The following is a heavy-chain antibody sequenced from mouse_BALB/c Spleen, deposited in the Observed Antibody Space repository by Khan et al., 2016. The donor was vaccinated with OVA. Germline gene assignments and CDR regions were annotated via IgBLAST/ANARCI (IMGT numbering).Heavy chain of an antibody. V-gene: IGHV2-6-1*01. CDR1: GFSLTNYG. CDR3: ARQPYYHYNIMDY. J-gene: IGHJ4*01. CDR2: IWSDGST. D-gene: IGHD2-10*01. Sequence: QVHVKQSGPGLVAPSQSLSITCTISGFSLTNYGVHWVRQPPGKGLEWRVVIWSDGSTTYNSALKSRLTISKDNSKRQVFLKMNSLQTDDTGMYFCARQPYYHYNIMDYWGQGTSVTVSS.